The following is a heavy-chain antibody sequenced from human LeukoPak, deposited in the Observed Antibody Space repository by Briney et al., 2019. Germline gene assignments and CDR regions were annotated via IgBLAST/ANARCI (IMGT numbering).Heavy chain of an antibody. CDR1: GGSISSGGYY. D-gene: IGHD5-12*01. CDR3: ARTASLSSGYDLDY. Sequence: PSQTLSLTCAVSGGSISSGGYYWSWIRQPPGKGLEWIGYIYYSGSTYYNPSLKSRVTISVDTSKNQFSLKLSSVTAADTAVYYCARTASLSSGYDLDYWGQGTLVTVSS. V-gene: IGHV4-31*11. J-gene: IGHJ4*02. CDR2: IYYSGST.